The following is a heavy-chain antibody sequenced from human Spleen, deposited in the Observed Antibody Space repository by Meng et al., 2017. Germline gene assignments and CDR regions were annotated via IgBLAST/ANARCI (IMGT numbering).Heavy chain of an antibody. V-gene: IGHV4-31*03. J-gene: IGHJ3*02. Sequence: QWQRQEPGPGLVKPSQTLSLTCSVSGDSIRSGGYYWSWIRQHPEKGLEWIGAIYHGGSTYYNLSLKSRVTMSIDTSKSQFSLKLSSVTAADTAVYYCVRAPGDSYGYGAFDIWGQGTMVTVSS. CDR1: GDSIRSGGYY. CDR2: IYHGGST. D-gene: IGHD5-18*01. CDR3: VRAPGDSYGYGAFDI.